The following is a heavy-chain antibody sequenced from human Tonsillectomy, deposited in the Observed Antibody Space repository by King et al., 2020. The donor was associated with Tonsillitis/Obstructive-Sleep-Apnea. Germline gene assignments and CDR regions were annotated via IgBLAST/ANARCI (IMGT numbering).Heavy chain of an antibody. CDR3: ARVVGGGIDY. J-gene: IGHJ4*02. D-gene: IGHD3-10*01. V-gene: IGHV3-7*03. Sequence: VQLVESGGGLVQPGGSLRVSCAASGFTFSSHWMSWVRQAPGKGLEWVANIKQDGSEKYYVDSVKGRFTISRDNAKNSLYLQMNSLSAEDTAVYFCARVVGGGIDYWGQGTLVTVSS. CDR2: IKQDGSEK. CDR1: GFTFSSHW.